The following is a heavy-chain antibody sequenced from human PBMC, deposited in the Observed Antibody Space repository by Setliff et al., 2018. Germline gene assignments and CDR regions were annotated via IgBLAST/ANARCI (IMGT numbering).Heavy chain of an antibody. CDR2: IIPMFGTT. Sequence: GAPVKVSCKASGGTFSSYAIDWVRQAPGQGLEWMGGIIPMFGTTNYAQRFRGRVTITADESTTTAYLELSSLRSEDTAVYYCARVRDCSGGICHRGFHHYMDVWGKGTTVTVSS. V-gene: IGHV1-69*13. J-gene: IGHJ6*03. D-gene: IGHD2-15*01. CDR3: ARVRDCSGGICHRGFHHYMDV. CDR1: GGTFSSYA.